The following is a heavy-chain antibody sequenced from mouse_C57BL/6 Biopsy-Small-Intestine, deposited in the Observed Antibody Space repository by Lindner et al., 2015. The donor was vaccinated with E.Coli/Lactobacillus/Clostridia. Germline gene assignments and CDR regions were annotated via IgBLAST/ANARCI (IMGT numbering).Heavy chain of an antibody. CDR3: VSERFCRLTNCLDP. D-gene: IGHD4-1*02. V-gene: IGHV1-19*01. CDR2: INPDTGGT. CDR1: GYIFIENY. Sequence: SVKVSCKVSGYIFIENYLHWVRQAPGQGLEWIGRINPDTGGTTYAQNFRERVSMTRDKTISTAYMELTNLGSGDTAMYYCVSERFCRLTNCLDPWGLGTLVTVAS. J-gene: IGHJ4*01.